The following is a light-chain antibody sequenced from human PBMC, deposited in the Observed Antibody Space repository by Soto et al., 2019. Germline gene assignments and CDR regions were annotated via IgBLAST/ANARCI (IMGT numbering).Light chain of an antibody. CDR2: GAS. J-gene: IGKJ1*01. CDR1: QSVSSD. CDR3: QQYNNWPRP. V-gene: IGKV3-15*01. Sequence: EIVMTQSPATVSVSPGERATLSCRASQSVSSDLAWYHQKPGQAPRLLIYGASTRATGIPARFSGSGSGTEFTLTINSLQSEDFAVYYCQQYNNWPRPFGQGTKVDIK.